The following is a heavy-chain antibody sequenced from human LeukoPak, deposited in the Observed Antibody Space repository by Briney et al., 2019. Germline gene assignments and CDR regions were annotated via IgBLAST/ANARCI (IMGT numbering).Heavy chain of an antibody. CDR2: ISGSGGST. Sequence: TGGSLRLSCAASGFTFSSYAMSWVRQAPGKGLEWVSAISGSGGSTYYADSVKGRFTISRDNSKNTLYLQMNSLRAEDTAVYYCAKDLSVVVVPAAIPEPFDYWGQGTLVTVSS. CDR3: AKDLSVVVVPAAIPEPFDY. D-gene: IGHD2-2*02. J-gene: IGHJ4*02. V-gene: IGHV3-23*01. CDR1: GFTFSSYA.